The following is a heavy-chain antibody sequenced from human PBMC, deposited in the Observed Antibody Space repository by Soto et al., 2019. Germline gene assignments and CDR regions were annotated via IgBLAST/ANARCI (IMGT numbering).Heavy chain of an antibody. V-gene: IGHV4-4*02. CDR1: GPTIMTVDC. CDR2: IYHGGNI. D-gene: IGHD1-20*01. Sequence: PSEPLSPTSSHSGPTIMTVDCRIWRRHPPGQGLVWIGEIYHGGNINYNPSLKSRVTISLDKSKNQLSLNLNYVTAADTAIYFCARDHQYNDNWAFDYWGQGALVTVSS. CDR3: ARDHQYNDNWAFDY. J-gene: IGHJ4*02.